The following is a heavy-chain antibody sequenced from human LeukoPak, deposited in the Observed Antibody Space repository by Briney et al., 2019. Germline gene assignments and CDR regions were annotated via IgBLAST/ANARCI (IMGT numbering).Heavy chain of an antibody. D-gene: IGHD2-15*01. CDR2: IYPGDSDA. J-gene: IGHJ4*02. V-gene: IGHV5-51*01. CDR1: GYPFSSYW. Sequence: GESLKISCEGSGYPFSSYWIAWVRQKPGKGLEWMGIIYPGDSDATYNPSFQGQVTISGDKFMNTAYLQWSSLKASDTAIYYCARRPRGYCSDTSCHFDYWGQGTLVTVSS. CDR3: ARRPRGYCSDTSCHFDY.